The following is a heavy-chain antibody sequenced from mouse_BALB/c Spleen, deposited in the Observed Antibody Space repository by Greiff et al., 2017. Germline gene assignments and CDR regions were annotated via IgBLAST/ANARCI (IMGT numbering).Heavy chain of an antibody. D-gene: IGHD1-1*01. Sequence: EVQLVESGGGLVKPGGSLKLSCAASGFTFSSYTMSWVRQTPEKRLEWVATISSGGSYTYYPDSVKGRFTISRDNAKNTLYLQMSSLKSEDTAMYYCTRDRYYGSRGYFDVWGAGTTVTVSS. CDR1: GFTFSSYT. J-gene: IGHJ1*01. CDR2: ISSGGSYT. V-gene: IGHV5-6-4*01. CDR3: TRDRYYGSRGYFDV.